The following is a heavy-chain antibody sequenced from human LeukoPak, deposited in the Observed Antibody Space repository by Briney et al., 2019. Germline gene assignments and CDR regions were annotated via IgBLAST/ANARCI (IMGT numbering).Heavy chain of an antibody. D-gene: IGHD6-13*01. Sequence: SQTLSLTCTVSGGSISSANYYWSWIRQPPGKGLEWIGSIYYSGSTYYNPSLKSRVTISVDTSKNQFSLKLSSVTAADTAVYYCARQIAAATLYYFDYWGQGTLVTVSS. CDR2: IYYSGST. CDR1: GGSISSANYY. J-gene: IGHJ4*02. CDR3: ARQIAAATLYYFDY. V-gene: IGHV4-39*01.